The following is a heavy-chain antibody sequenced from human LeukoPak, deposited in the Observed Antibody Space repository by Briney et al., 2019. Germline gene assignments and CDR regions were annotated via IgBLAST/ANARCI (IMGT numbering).Heavy chain of an antibody. J-gene: IGHJ5*02. CDR3: ARSEGIIAVAEGNWFDP. D-gene: IGHD2-15*01. CDR2: IIPILGIA. V-gene: IGHV1-69*04. CDR1: GGTVSTYA. Sequence: ASVKVSCKASGGTVSTYAISWVRQAPRQGLEWMGRIIPILGIANYAKKFQGRVTITADKSTSTAYMELSSLNSEDTGVEYCARSEGIIAVAEGNWFDPWGQGTLVTVSS.